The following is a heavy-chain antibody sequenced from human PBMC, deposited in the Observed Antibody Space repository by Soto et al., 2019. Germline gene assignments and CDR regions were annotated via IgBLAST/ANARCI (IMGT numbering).Heavy chain of an antibody. D-gene: IGHD3-10*01. CDR2: IIPIFGTA. J-gene: IGHJ6*02. CDR1: GGTFSSYA. V-gene: IGHV1-69*13. Sequence: ASVKVSCKASGGTFSSYAISWVRQAPGQGLEWMGGIIPIFGTANYAQKFQGRVTITADESTSTAYMELSSLRSEDTAVYYCARDYTPVRGVIILLLCCYSSGMDFRCQATSV. CDR3: ARDYTPVRGVIILLLCCYSSGMDF.